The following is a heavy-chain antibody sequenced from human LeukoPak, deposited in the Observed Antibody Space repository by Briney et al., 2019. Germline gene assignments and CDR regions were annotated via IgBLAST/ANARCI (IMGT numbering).Heavy chain of an antibody. Sequence: ASVKVSCKAPGYTFTSYDINWVRQATGQGLEWMGWMNPNSGNTGYAQKFQGRVTMTRNTSISTAYMELSSLRSEDTAVYYCATSADAIDAFDIWGQGTMVTVSS. CDR2: MNPNSGNT. CDR3: ATSADAIDAFDI. J-gene: IGHJ3*02. CDR1: GYTFTSYD. V-gene: IGHV1-8*01.